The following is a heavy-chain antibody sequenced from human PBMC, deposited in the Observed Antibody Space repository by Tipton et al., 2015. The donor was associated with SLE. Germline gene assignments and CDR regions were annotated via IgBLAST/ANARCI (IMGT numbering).Heavy chain of an antibody. CDR1: GGSFSGYY. CDR3: ARHGGYCSGGCFDY. V-gene: IGHV4-34*01. CDR2: INHSGST. Sequence: LRLSCAVYGGSFSGYYWSWIRQPPGKGLEWIGEINHSGSTNHNPSLKSRVTISVDTSKNQFSLKLSSVTAADTAVYYCARHGGYCSGGCFDYWGQGTLVTVSS. J-gene: IGHJ4*02. D-gene: IGHD2-15*01.